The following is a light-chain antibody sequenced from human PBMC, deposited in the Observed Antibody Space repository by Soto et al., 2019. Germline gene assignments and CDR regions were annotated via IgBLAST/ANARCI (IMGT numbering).Light chain of an antibody. V-gene: IGLV2-14*01. Sequence: QSALTQPASVSGSPGQSFTISCTVTSSDVGDYNYVSWYQQHPGKAPKLMIFDVSNRPSGVSNRFSGSKSGNTASLTISGLQAEDEADYYYSSYTGRSTRVFGTGTKLTVL. CDR2: DVS. J-gene: IGLJ1*01. CDR3: SSYTGRSTRV. CDR1: SSDVGDYNY.